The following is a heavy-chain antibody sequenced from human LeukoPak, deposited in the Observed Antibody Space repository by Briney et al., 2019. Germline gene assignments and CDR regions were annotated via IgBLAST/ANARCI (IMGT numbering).Heavy chain of an antibody. CDR3: ARVDVTMVREDFDY. Sequence: ASVKVSCKASGYTFTSYYMHWVRQAPGQGLEWMGIINPSGGSTSYAQKFQGRVTMTRDMSTSTVYMELSRLRSDDTAVYYCARVDVTMVREDFDYWGQGTLVTVSS. D-gene: IGHD3-10*01. CDR1: GYTFTSYY. CDR2: INPSGGST. J-gene: IGHJ4*02. V-gene: IGHV1-46*01.